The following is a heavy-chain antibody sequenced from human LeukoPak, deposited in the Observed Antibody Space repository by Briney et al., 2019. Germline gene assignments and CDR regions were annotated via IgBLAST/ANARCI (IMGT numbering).Heavy chain of an antibody. CDR1: GGSISSYY. CDR3: AREGLYDYVWGSYRNAFDI. V-gene: IGHV4-4*07. D-gene: IGHD3-16*02. J-gene: IGHJ3*02. CDR2: IYTSGST. Sequence: SETLSLTCTVSGGSISSYYWSWIRQPAGKGLEWIGRIYTSGSTNYNPSLKSRVTMSVDTSKNQFSLKLSSVSAADTAVYYCAREGLYDYVWGSYRNAFDIWGQGTMVTVSS.